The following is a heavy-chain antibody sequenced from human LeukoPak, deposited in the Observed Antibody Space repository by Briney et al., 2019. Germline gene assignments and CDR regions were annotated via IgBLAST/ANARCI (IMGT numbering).Heavy chain of an antibody. CDR2: VYTTGST. J-gene: IGHJ6*02. CDR1: GGSISSGSYY. Sequence: SETLSLTCTVSGGSISSGSYYWSWIRQPAGKGLEWIGRVYTTGSTNYNPSLKSRVTISVDTSKNQFSLKLNSVTAADTAVYYCARANDPNYYYGMDVWGQGTTVTVSS. V-gene: IGHV4-61*02. CDR3: ARANDPNYYYGMDV.